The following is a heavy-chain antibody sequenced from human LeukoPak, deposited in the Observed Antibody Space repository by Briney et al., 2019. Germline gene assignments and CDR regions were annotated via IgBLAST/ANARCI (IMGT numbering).Heavy chain of an antibody. Sequence: GASVKVSCKASGYTFTGYYMHWVGQAPGQGLEGMGWINPNSGGTNYAQKFQGRVTMTRDTSISTAYMELSRLRSDDTAVYYCARYDILTGYTIDYWGQGTLVTVSS. V-gene: IGHV1-2*02. CDR2: INPNSGGT. CDR3: ARYDILTGYTIDY. D-gene: IGHD3-9*01. J-gene: IGHJ4*02. CDR1: GYTFTGYY.